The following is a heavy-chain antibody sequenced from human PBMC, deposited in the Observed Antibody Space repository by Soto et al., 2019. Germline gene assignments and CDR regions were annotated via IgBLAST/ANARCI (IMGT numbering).Heavy chain of an antibody. J-gene: IGHJ5*02. CDR2: ISGSGGST. Sequence: GGSLRLSCAASGFTFSSYAMSWVRQAPGKGLEWVSAISGSGGSTYYADSVKGRFTISRDNSKNTLYLQMNSLRAEDTAVYYCVGYGYSSSWYPNPWFDPWGQGTLVTVSS. V-gene: IGHV3-23*01. CDR3: VGYGYSSSWYPNPWFDP. CDR1: GFTFSSYA. D-gene: IGHD6-13*01.